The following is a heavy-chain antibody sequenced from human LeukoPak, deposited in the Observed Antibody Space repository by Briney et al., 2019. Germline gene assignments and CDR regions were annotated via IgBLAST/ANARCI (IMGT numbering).Heavy chain of an antibody. CDR1: GFTFSSYG. J-gene: IGHJ3*02. V-gene: IGHV3-30*18. CDR2: ISYDGSNK. Sequence: PGGSLRLSCAASGFTFSSYGMHWVRQAPGKGLEWVAVISYDGSNKYYADSVKGRFTISRDNSKNTLYLQMNSLRAEDTAVYYCAKDARWLQTYAFDIWGQGTMVTVSS. D-gene: IGHD5-24*01. CDR3: AKDARWLQTYAFDI.